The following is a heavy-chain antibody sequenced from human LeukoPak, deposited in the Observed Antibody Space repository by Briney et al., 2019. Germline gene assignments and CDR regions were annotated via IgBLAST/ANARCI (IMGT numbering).Heavy chain of an antibody. D-gene: IGHD3-9*01. CDR1: GFTFSNAW. V-gene: IGHV3-15*01. J-gene: IGHJ4*02. CDR3: TTEGAYDILTGDSDY. CDR2: IKSKTEGGTT. Sequence: GGSLRLSCAASGFTFSNAWMSRVRQAPGKGLEWVGRIKSKTEGGTTDYAAHVKGRFTISRDESKNTLYLQMTTLKTEDTAVYYCTTEGAYDILTGDSDYWGQGTLVTVSS.